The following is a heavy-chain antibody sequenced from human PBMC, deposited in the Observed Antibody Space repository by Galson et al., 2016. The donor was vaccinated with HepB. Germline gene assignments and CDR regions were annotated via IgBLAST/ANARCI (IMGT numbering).Heavy chain of an antibody. D-gene: IGHD4/OR15-4a*01. V-gene: IGHV3-48*02. CDR2: ISSSIRTI. J-gene: IGHJ3*01. CDR3: ARELVRSAFDL. Sequence: SLRLSCAASGFTFSNYSMNWVRQAPGKGLQWVSYISSSIRTIYYADSVMGRFTISRDNAENSVYLQMNSLRDEDTAVYYCARELVRSAFDLWGQGTMVTVSS. CDR1: GFTFSNYS.